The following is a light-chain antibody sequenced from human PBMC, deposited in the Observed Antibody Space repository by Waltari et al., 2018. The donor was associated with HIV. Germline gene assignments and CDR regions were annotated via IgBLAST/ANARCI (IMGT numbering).Light chain of an antibody. CDR3: SSYSGSNTLV. Sequence: QSALTQPASVSGSPGQSITISCPGTSSDVGGYNYVFWYQQLPGRAPKLMIYDVTKRPSRVPDRFSGSKSGNTASLTVSGLQAEDEADYFCSSYSGSNTLVFGGGTKLTVL. CDR2: DVT. V-gene: IGLV2-8*01. J-gene: IGLJ2*01. CDR1: SSDVGGYNY.